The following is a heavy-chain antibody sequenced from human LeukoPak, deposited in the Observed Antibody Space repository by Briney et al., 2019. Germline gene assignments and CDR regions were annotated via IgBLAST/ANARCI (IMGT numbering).Heavy chain of an antibody. CDR2: INHSGST. J-gene: IGHJ4*02. CDR3: ARGLQNYYDSSGYYYFDY. CDR1: GGSFSGYY. Sequence: SSETLSLTCAVYGGSFSGYYWSWIRQPPGKGLEWIGEINHSGSTNYNPSLKSRVTISVDTSKNQFSLKLSSVTAADTAVYYCARGLQNYYDSSGYYYFDYWGQGTLVTVSS. D-gene: IGHD3-22*01. V-gene: IGHV4-34*01.